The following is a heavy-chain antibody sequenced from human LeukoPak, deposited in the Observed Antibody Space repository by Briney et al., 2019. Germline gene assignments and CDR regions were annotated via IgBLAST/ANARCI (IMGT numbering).Heavy chain of an antibody. D-gene: IGHD6-19*01. CDR3: ARTQQWLLLGFDP. CDR2: ISSNGRTI. J-gene: IGHJ5*02. V-gene: IGHV3-11*01. Sequence: GGSLRLSCAASGLTLSDYYMSWIRQAPGKGLEWISYISSNGRTIYYADSVKGRFTISRDNARKSVYLQMNSLRAEDTAIYYCARTQQWLLLGFDPWGQGTLVTVSS. CDR1: GLTLSDYY.